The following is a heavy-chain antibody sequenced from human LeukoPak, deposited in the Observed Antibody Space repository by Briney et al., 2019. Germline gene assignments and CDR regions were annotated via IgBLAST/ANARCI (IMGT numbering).Heavy chain of an antibody. CDR1: GFTFSSYA. CDR2: ISYDGSNK. J-gene: IGHJ3*02. Sequence: PGRSLRLSCAASGFTFSSYAMHWVRQAPGKGLEWVAVISYDGSNKYYADSVKGRFTISRDNSKNTLYLEVNSLRSEDTAVFYCAREIPNAFDIWGQGTMVTVSS. CDR3: AREIPNAFDI. V-gene: IGHV3-30-3*01.